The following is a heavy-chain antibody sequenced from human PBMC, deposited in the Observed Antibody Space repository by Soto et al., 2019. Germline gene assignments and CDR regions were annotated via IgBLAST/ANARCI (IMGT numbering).Heavy chain of an antibody. Sequence: GGSLRLSCAASGFAFSNYWMTWVRQAPGEGLEWVGNIKQDGSDKYYGDSVKGRFSISRDNAKNSLYLQMNSLRAEDTAVYYCARYCYAPGSHAHGGRGTLVTVSS. CDR1: GFAFSNYW. CDR3: ARYCYAPGSHAH. V-gene: IGHV3-7*01. CDR2: IKQDGSDK. J-gene: IGHJ4*02. D-gene: IGHD3-10*01.